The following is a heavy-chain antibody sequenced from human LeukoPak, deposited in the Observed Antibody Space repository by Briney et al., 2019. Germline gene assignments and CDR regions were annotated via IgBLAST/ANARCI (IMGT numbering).Heavy chain of an antibody. Sequence: SETLSLTCTVSGGSISSYYWSWIRQPPGKGLEWIGYIHYSGSTKYNPSLKSRVTISVDTSKNQFSLKLNSVTAADTAVHYCARTTEEYYGSGKFRKYYSYYYYMDVWGKGTTVTVSS. D-gene: IGHD3-10*01. CDR2: IHYSGST. V-gene: IGHV4-59*01. CDR3: ARTTEEYYGSGKFRKYYSYYYYMDV. J-gene: IGHJ6*03. CDR1: GGSISSYY.